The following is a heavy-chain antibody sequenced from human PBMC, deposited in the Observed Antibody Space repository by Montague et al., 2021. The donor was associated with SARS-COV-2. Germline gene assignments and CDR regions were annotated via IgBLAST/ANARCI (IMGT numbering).Heavy chain of an antibody. CDR1: GGSISGSSYY. J-gene: IGHJ6*02. V-gene: IGHV4-39*07. CDR3: ARVGRQQLVRLSGMDV. D-gene: IGHD6-13*01. Sequence: SETLSLTCTVSGGSISGSSYYWGWIRQPPGKGLEWIGSIYYSGSTYYNPSLKSRVTISVDTSKNQFSLKLSSVTAADTAVYYCARVGRQQLVRLSGMDVWGQGTTVTASS. CDR2: IYYSGST.